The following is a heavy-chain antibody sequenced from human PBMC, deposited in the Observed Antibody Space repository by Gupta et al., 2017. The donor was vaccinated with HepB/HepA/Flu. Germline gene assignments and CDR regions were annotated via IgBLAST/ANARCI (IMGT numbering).Heavy chain of an antibody. CDR2: GNPNSANA. CDR1: GYPFPSSD. D-gene: IGHD3-16*01. CDR3: ANGARRGRGINTVDAFDI. V-gene: IGHV1-8*01. J-gene: IGHJ3*02. Sequence: QVQLVQSGAEVKQPGASVEDSCKASGYPFPSSDLTWVSKATGQGLERMGWGNPNSANAGFEQNFPDRVTIPLDTSRSTAYMALSLQISEDTAMDSCANGARRGRGINTVDAFDIWGQGTMVTVSS.